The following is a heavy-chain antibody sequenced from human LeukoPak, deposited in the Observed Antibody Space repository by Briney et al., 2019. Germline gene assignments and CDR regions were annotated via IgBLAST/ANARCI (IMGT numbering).Heavy chain of an antibody. CDR1: GFTFSSYG. J-gene: IGHJ4*02. V-gene: IGHV3-30*18. CDR2: ILDDGSNK. CDR3: VKGRDYNDASAYYIGDY. Sequence: GGALRLSCAASGFTFSSYGMQWVRQAPGKGLEWVAVILDDGSNKYYADSVKGRFTVSRDNSKNTLYLQMNSLRAEDTAVYYCVKGRDYNDASAYYIGDYWGQGTLVTVS. D-gene: IGHD3-22*01.